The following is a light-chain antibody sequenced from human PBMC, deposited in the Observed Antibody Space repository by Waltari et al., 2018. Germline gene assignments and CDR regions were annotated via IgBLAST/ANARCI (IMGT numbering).Light chain of an antibody. CDR2: DVG. Sequence: QDVVTQEPSVTVSAGGTVTLTCGPPTGPVTVTLFPHWFQQKPGQAPKTMIYDVGNKHSWTPARFSASLIGGKAALTLSGAQFEDEADYYCLLSFSGTVVFGGGTRLTVL. J-gene: IGLJ2*01. CDR1: TGPVTVTLF. CDR3: LLSFSGTVV. V-gene: IGLV7-46*01.